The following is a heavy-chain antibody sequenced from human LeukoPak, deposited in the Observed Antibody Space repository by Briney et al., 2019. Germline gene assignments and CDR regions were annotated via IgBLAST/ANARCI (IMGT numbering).Heavy chain of an antibody. CDR1: GGSISGYY. D-gene: IGHD3-16*01. J-gene: IGHJ6*02. Sequence: SETLSLTCTVSGGSISGYYWTWIRQPPGKGLEWIGQIYYNGKADYNPSLESRITISVDTSKNKISLKLNSVTAADAAIYYRAKFGADYDMYVWGQGTTVAVSS. CDR3: AKFGADYDMYV. CDR2: IYYNGKA. V-gene: IGHV4-59*01.